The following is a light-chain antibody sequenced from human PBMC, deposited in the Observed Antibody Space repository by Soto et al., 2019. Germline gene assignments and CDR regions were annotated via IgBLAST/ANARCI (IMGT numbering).Light chain of an antibody. CDR1: QSVSSSY. J-gene: IGKJ1*01. CDR2: GAS. V-gene: IGKV3-20*01. CDR3: QQYGSSPWT. Sequence: EIVLTQSPGTLSLSPGERATLSCRASQSVSSSYLAWYQQKPGQAPRLLIYGASSRATGIPDRFSGSGSGKDFPLTISRLGPEDFAVYYCQQYGSSPWTFGQGTKVEIK.